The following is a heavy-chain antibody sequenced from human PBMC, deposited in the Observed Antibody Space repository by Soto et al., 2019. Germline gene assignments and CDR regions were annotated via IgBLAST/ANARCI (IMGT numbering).Heavy chain of an antibody. D-gene: IGHD4-17*01. Sequence: PXGSLRLSCAACGFTFSSYSMHWVRQAPGKGLEWVAVISYDVSNKYYADSVKGRFTISRDNSKNTLYLQMNSLRAEDTAVYYCARDSSISFDYGDYVVSGWFDPWGQGTLVTVSS. V-gene: IGHV3-30-3*01. J-gene: IGHJ5*02. CDR2: ISYDVSNK. CDR3: ARDSSISFDYGDYVVSGWFDP. CDR1: GFTFSSYS.